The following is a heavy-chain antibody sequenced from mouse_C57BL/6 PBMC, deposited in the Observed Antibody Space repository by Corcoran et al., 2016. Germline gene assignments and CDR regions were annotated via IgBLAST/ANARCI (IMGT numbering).Heavy chain of an antibody. D-gene: IGHD1-1*01. CDR3: ARSPHYYGSSYGYYAMDY. J-gene: IGHJ4*01. Sequence: EVQLQQSGPELVKPGASVKISCKASGYTFTDYYMNWVKQSHGKSLEWIGDINPNNGGTSYNQKFKGKATLTVDKSSSTAYMELRSLTSEDSAVYYCARSPHYYGSSYGYYAMDYWGQGTSVTVSS. CDR2: INPNNGGT. V-gene: IGHV1-26*01. CDR1: GYTFTDYY.